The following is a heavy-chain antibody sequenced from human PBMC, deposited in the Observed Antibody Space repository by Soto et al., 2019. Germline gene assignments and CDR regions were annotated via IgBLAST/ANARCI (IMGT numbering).Heavy chain of an antibody. CDR1: GYPVTAYY. V-gene: IGHV1-2*02. D-gene: IGHD3-3*01. CDR2: INPATGAA. CDR3: ARGGGVGVAGSAAFDM. Sequence: QLHLVQSGAVVKKPGASVTVSCSASGYPVTAYYMHWVRQAPGRGLEWMGGINPATGAAKYTQTFRGRVTMTRDTSTSTVCMEMSGLTSEDTADFYRARGGGVGVAGSAAFDMWGQGTLVTVSS. J-gene: IGHJ3*02.